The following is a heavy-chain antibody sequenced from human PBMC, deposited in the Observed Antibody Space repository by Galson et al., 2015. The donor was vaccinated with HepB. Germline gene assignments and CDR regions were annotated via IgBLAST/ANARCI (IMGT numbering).Heavy chain of an antibody. CDR1: GYTFTSYG. J-gene: IGHJ6*03. D-gene: IGHD4-23*01. Sequence: SVKVSCKASGYTFTSYGISWVRQAPGQGLEWMGWISAYNGNTNYAQKLQGRVTMTTDTSTSTAYMELRSLRSDDTAVYYCARHTVVTPYYYYMDVWGKGTTVTVSS. V-gene: IGHV1-18*01. CDR2: ISAYNGNT. CDR3: ARHTVVTPYYYYMDV.